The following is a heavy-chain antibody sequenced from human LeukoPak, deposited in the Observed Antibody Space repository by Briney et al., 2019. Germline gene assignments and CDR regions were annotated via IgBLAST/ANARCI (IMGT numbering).Heavy chain of an antibody. CDR3: ARWSGYSDAFDI. CDR1: GGSISDYY. Sequence: SEALSLTCTVSGGSISDYYRGWIRQPPGKGLEWIGYIYYSGSTNYNPSLKSRVTISVDTSKNQFSLKLSSVTAADTAVYYCARWSGYSDAFDIWGQGTMFTVSS. J-gene: IGHJ3*02. CDR2: IYYSGST. D-gene: IGHD3-3*01. V-gene: IGHV4-59*01.